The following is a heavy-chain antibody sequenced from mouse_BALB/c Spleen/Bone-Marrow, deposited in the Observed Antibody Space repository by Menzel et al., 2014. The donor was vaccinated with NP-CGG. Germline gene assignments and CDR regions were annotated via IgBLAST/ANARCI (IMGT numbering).Heavy chain of an antibody. CDR3: ARDYYDKRRFPD. D-gene: IGHD2-4*01. J-gene: IGHJ3*01. V-gene: IGHV1S81*02. CDR1: GYTFTRYW. Sequence: QVQLQQSGAELVKPGASVKLSCKASGYTFTRYWMHWVKQRPGQGLEWIGEINPSNGRTNYNEKFKSRATLTVDKSSSTAYMQLNSLTSEDSAVYYCARDYYDKRRFPDWGQGTLVLVPA. CDR2: INPSNGRT.